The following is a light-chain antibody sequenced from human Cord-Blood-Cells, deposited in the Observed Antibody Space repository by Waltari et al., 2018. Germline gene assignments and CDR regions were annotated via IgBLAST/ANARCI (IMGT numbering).Light chain of an antibody. Sequence: QSALTKPASVSGSPGQSITISCTGTSSEVGGYNYVSWYQQHPGKAPKLMIYDVSNRPSGVSNRFSGSKSGNTASLTISGLQAEDEADYYCSSYTSSSTLVFGGGTKLTVL. V-gene: IGLV2-14*03. CDR2: DVS. CDR3: SSYTSSSTLV. CDR1: SSEVGGYNY. J-gene: IGLJ3*02.